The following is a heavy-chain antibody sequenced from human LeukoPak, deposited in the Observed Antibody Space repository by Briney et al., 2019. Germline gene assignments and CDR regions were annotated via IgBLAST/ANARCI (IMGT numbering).Heavy chain of an antibody. CDR3: AKQSAGSAAWYSLHYDF. CDR2: ITTSDGNT. Sequence: GGSLRLSCAASGFTFSSYTMSWVRQAPGKGLEWVSTITTSDGNTYYADSVKGRFTVSRDNSKNTLFLQMNGLRAEDTAVYFRAKQSAGSAAWYSLHYDFWGQGTLVTVSS. CDR1: GFTFSSYT. J-gene: IGHJ4*02. V-gene: IGHV3-23*01. D-gene: IGHD6-13*01.